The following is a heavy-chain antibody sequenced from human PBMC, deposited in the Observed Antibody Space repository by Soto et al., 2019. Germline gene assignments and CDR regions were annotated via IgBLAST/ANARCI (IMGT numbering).Heavy chain of an antibody. Sequence: EVQVLESGGGLVQPGGSLRLSCAASGFPFSSYAMSWVRQAPGKGLEWVSAISGSGVTSYYADSVRGRFTISRESSKNTLYLQINSRRAEDTAVYYCAMCSLNCGGDCYQPLDCWGQGTLVTVSS. V-gene: IGHV3-23*01. CDR3: AMCSLNCGGDCYQPLDC. J-gene: IGHJ4*02. CDR1: GFPFSSYA. CDR2: ISGSGVTS. D-gene: IGHD2-21*02.